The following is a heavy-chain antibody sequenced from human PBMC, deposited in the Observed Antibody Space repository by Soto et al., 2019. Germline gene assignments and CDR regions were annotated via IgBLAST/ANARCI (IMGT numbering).Heavy chain of an antibody. V-gene: IGHV3-33*06. J-gene: IGHJ4*02. CDR1: GFTFSSYG. CDR2: IWYDGSNK. CDR3: AKISIAAAGTGPLDY. Sequence: GGSLRLSCAASGFTFSSYGMHWVRQAPGKGLEWVAVIWYDGSNKYYADSVKGRFTISRDNSKNTLYLQMNSLRAEDTAVYYCAKISIAAAGTGPLDYWGQGTLVTSPQ. D-gene: IGHD6-13*01.